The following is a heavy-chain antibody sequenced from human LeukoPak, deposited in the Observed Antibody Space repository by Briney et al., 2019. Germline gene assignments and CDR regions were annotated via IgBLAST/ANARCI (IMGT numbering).Heavy chain of an antibody. D-gene: IGHD6-19*01. J-gene: IGHJ4*02. CDR1: GYTFTSYG. Sequence: ASVKVSCKASGYTFTSYGISWVRQAPGQGLEWMGWISAHNGNTNYAQKLQGRVTMATDTSTSTAYMELRSLRSDDTAVYYCAVAVAATFDYWGQGTLVTVSS. CDR2: ISAHNGNT. CDR3: AVAVAATFDY. V-gene: IGHV1-18*01.